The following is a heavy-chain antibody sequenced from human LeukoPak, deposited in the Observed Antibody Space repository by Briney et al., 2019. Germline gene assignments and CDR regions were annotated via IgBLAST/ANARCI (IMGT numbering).Heavy chain of an antibody. Sequence: SETLSLTCTVSGVSISSYYWSWIRQPPGKGLEWIGYIYYSGSTNYNPSLKSRVTISVDTSKTQFSLKLSSVTAADTAVYYCARTGSGYYDWYFDLWGRGALVTVSS. V-gene: IGHV4-59*01. CDR2: IYYSGST. CDR3: ARTGSGYYDWYFDL. D-gene: IGHD3-22*01. CDR1: GVSISSYY. J-gene: IGHJ2*01.